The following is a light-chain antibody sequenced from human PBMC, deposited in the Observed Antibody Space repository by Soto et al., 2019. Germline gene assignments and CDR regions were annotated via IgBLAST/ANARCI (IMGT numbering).Light chain of an antibody. V-gene: IGKV1-5*03. J-gene: IGKJ2*01. CDR2: KAS. Sequence: DIQMTQSPSTLSASVGDRVSITCRASQSISSWLAWYQQKPGNAPKLLIYKASSLESGIPSRFSGSGSGTEFTLPISSLQPDDFATYYCQHYNSFPVTFGQGTKLEIK. CDR1: QSISSW. CDR3: QHYNSFPVT.